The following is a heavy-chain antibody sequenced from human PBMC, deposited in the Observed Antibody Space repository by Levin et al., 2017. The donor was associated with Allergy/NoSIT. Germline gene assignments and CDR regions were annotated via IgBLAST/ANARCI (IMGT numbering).Heavy chain of an antibody. CDR3: TTDPPLSGSPPDDAFDI. CDR1: GFTFSNAW. Sequence: GGSLRLSCAASGFTFSNAWMSWVRQAPGKGLEWVGRIKSKTDGGTTDYAAPVKGRFTISRDDSKNTLYLQMNSLKTEDTAVYYCTTDPPLSGSPPDDAFDIWGQGTMVTVSS. V-gene: IGHV3-15*01. D-gene: IGHD1-26*01. J-gene: IGHJ3*02. CDR2: IKSKTDGGTT.